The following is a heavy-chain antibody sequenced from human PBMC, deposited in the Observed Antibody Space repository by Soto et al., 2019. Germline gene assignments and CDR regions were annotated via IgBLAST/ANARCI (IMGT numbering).Heavy chain of an antibody. CDR1: GFTVSSNY. V-gene: IGHV3-53*04. Sequence: GGSLRLSCAASGFTVSSNYMSWVRQAPGKGLEWVSVIYSGGSTYYADSVKGRFTISRHNSKNTLYLQMNSLRAEDTAVYYCATGIAVAGSDAFDIWGQGTMVTVSS. CDR2: IYSGGST. CDR3: ATGIAVAGSDAFDI. D-gene: IGHD6-19*01. J-gene: IGHJ3*02.